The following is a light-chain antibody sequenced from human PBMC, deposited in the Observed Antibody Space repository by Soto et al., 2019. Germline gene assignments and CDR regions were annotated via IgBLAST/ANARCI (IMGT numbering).Light chain of an antibody. CDR3: QQSDSTPYT. J-gene: IGKJ2*01. Sequence: DIQMTQSPSSVSASVVDRVTITCRASQTISTYLNWYQQKPGKAPRLLIYDASSLLSGVPSRFSGSGAGTDFTLIIASLQPEDVSTYYCQQSDSTPYTFGQGTKVDIK. V-gene: IGKV1-39*01. CDR2: DAS. CDR1: QTISTY.